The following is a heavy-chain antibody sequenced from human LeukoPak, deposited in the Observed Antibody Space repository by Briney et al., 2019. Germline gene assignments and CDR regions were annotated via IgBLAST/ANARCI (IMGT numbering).Heavy chain of an antibody. D-gene: IGHD3-10*01. Sequence: SETLSLTCAVYGGSFSGYYWSWIRQPPGKGLEWIEEINHSGSTNYNPSLKSRVTISVDTSKNQFSLKLSSVTAADTAVYYCARAPYYYGSGSYSGAYWFDPWGQGTLVTVSS. CDR1: GGSFSGYY. CDR2: INHSGST. J-gene: IGHJ5*02. V-gene: IGHV4-34*01. CDR3: ARAPYYYGSGSYSGAYWFDP.